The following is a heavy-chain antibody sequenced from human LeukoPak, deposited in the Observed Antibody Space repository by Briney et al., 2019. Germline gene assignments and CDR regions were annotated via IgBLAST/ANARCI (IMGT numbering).Heavy chain of an antibody. J-gene: IGHJ3*02. CDR3: ASWRPLAVAEGAPDAFDI. CDR2: ISGSGGST. CDR1: GFTFSSYA. V-gene: IGHV3-23*01. Sequence: GGSLRLSCAASGFTFSSYAMSWVRQAPGKGLEWVSAISGSGGSTYYADSVKGRFTISRDNSKNTLYLQMNSLRAEDTAVYYCASWRPLAVAEGAPDAFDIWGQGTMVTVSS. D-gene: IGHD6-19*01.